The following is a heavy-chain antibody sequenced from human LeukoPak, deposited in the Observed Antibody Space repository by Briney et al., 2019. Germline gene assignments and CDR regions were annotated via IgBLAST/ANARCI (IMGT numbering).Heavy chain of an antibody. Sequence: SETLSLTCAVYGGSFSGYYWSWIRQPPGKGLEWIGEISHSGSTNYNPSLKSRVTISVDTSKNHFSLKLSSVTAADTAVYYCAKSNGYGLVDIWGQGTMVTVSS. J-gene: IGHJ3*02. D-gene: IGHD3-10*01. CDR2: ISHSGST. V-gene: IGHV4-34*01. CDR3: AKSNGYGLVDI. CDR1: GGSFSGYY.